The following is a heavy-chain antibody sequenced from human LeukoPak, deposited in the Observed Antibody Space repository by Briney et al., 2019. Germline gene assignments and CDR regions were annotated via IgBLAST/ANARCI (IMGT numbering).Heavy chain of an antibody. J-gene: IGHJ4*02. D-gene: IGHD4-17*01. V-gene: IGHV4-59*01. Sequence: SETLSLTCTVSGGSISSYYWSWIRQPPGKGLEWIGYIYYSGSTNYNPSLKSRVTISVDTSKNQFSLKLSSVTAADTAVYYCARADYGDDKNDYWGQGALVTVSS. CDR3: ARADYGDDKNDY. CDR2: IYYSGST. CDR1: GGSISSYY.